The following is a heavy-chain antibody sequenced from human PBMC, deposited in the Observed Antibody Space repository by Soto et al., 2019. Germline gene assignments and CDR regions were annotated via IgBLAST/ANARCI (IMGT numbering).Heavy chain of an antibody. CDR1: GGSIRSYY. J-gene: IGHJ6*02. CDR2: IYTSGTT. Sequence: SETLSLTCTVSGGSIRSYYWSWIRQPAGKPLEWIGRIYTSGTTNYNPSLKSRVTMLVDTSKNHFSLKLTSVTAADTAIYYCATEGASGFGMDVWGQGTTVTVSS. D-gene: IGHD1-26*01. CDR3: ATEGASGFGMDV. V-gene: IGHV4-4*07.